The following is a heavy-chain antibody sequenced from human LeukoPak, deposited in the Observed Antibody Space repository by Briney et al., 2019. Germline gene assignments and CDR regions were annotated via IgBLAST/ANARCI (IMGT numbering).Heavy chain of an antibody. CDR1: GFTFSSYE. Sequence: GGSLRLSCAASGFTFSSYEMNWVRQAPGKGLEWVSYISSSGSTIYYADSVKGRFTISRDNAKNSLYLQMNSLRAEDTAVYYFGKKSYYYDSSGYENDAFDIWGQGTMVTVSS. V-gene: IGHV3-48*03. D-gene: IGHD3-22*01. J-gene: IGHJ3*02. CDR3: GKKSYYYDSSGYENDAFDI. CDR2: ISSSGSTI.